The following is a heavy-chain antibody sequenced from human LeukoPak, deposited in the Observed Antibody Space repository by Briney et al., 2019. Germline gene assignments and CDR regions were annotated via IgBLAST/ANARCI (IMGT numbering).Heavy chain of an antibody. D-gene: IGHD6-13*01. CDR3: ARGGSSRFDQ. CDR1: GFTFTTYW. Sequence: GGSLRLSCAASGFTFTTYWMSWVRQAPGEGLEWVAKISPDGSEKYYVDSVKGRFTISRDNAKNSLDLQMSSLRADDTAMYYCARGGSSRFDQWGQGTLVTVSS. V-gene: IGHV3-7*04. CDR2: ISPDGSEK. J-gene: IGHJ4*02.